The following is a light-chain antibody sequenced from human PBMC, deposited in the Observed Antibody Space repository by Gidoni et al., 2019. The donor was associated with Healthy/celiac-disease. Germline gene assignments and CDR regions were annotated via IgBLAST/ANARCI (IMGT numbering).Light chain of an antibody. CDR1: QSVSSN. CDR3: QQYNNWRT. V-gene: IGKV3-15*01. CDR2: GAS. Sequence: IAMTQSPATLSVSPGERATLSCRASQSVSSNLAWYQQKPGQAPRLLIYGASTRATGIPARFSGSGSGTEFTLTISSLQSEDFAVYCCQQYNNWRTFXQXTKVEIK. J-gene: IGKJ1*01.